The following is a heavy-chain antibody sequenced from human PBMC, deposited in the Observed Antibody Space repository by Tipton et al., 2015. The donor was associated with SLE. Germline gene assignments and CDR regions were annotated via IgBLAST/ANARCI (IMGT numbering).Heavy chain of an antibody. Sequence: QVQLVQSGGGVVQPGGSLRLSCAASAFTFSSYGMHWVRQARGKGLEWVAFIRNDGTKEYYADSVKGRFTISRDNSKNTPDLQMNTLRTEDTAVYYCAKDRITGTNGGYAFDIWGQGTMVTVSS. CDR1: AFTFSSYG. J-gene: IGHJ3*02. V-gene: IGHV3-30*02. D-gene: IGHD1-7*01. CDR2: IRNDGTKE. CDR3: AKDRITGTNGGYAFDI.